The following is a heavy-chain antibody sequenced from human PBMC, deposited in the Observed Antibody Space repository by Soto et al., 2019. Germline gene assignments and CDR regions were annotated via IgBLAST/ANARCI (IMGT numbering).Heavy chain of an antibody. CDR2: ISSSGSTI. CDR1: GFTFSSYE. Sequence: LRLSCAASGFTFSSYEMNWVRQAPGKGLEWVSYISSSGSTIYYADSVKGRFTISRDNAKNSLYLQMNSLRAEDTAVYYCARDPHYYDSSGYYDYFDYWGQGTLVTVSS. D-gene: IGHD3-22*01. CDR3: ARDPHYYDSSGYYDYFDY. J-gene: IGHJ4*02. V-gene: IGHV3-48*03.